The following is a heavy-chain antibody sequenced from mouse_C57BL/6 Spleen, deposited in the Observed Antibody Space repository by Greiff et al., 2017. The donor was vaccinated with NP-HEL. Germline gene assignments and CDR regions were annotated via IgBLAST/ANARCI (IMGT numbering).Heavy chain of an antibody. CDR2: INPNNGGT. CDR1: GYTFTDYY. Sequence: EVQLQQSGPELVKPGASVKISCKASGYTFTDYYMNWVKQSHGKSLEWIGDINPNNGGTSYNQKFKGKATLTVDKSSSTAYMELRSLTSEDSAVYYCAKDTTVVGGAMDYWGQGTSVTVSS. V-gene: IGHV1-26*01. D-gene: IGHD1-1*01. J-gene: IGHJ4*01. CDR3: AKDTTVVGGAMDY.